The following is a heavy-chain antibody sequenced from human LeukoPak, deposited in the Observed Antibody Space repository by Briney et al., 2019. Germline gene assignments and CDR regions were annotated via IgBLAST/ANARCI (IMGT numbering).Heavy chain of an antibody. CDR1: GFPFRYNS. CDR3: ARAQLASGTDY. V-gene: IGHV3-53*01. Sequence: PGGALSLSCAASGFPFRYNSMTGGRQAPGKGREGVGTIYADGTTYYADSMKGRFTISRDNSKNTLDLQMNSLRAEDTAVYYCARAQLASGTDYWGQGTLVTVSS. J-gene: IGHJ4*02. D-gene: IGHD3-3*02. CDR2: IYADGTT.